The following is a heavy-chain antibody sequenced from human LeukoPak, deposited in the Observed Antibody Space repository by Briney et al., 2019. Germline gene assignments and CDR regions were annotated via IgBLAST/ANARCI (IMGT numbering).Heavy chain of an antibody. CDR1: GGSISSGYY. V-gene: IGHV4-34*01. Sequence: SETLSLTCTVSGGSISSGYYWSWIRQPPGKGLEWIGEINHSGSTNYNPSLKSRVTISVDTSKNQFSLKLSSVTAADTAVYYCATTPGYFDYWGQGTLVTVSS. D-gene: IGHD3-10*01. CDR3: ATTPGYFDY. CDR2: INHSGST. J-gene: IGHJ4*02.